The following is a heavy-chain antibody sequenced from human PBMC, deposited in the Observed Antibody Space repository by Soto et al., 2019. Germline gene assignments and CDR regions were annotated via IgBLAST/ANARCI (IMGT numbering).Heavy chain of an antibody. D-gene: IGHD5-12*01. V-gene: IGHV4-59*08. J-gene: IGHJ6*02. Sequence: QVQVQQSGPGLVKPSETLSLTCTVSSGPSRSHNWGWIRQPPGRGLEWIGYVYYTGDTSYNPSLKSRVTISADTSTNHISLTLRSVTAADTAVYYCVRQGIDYRHGRVDVWGQGTTVSVSS. CDR2: VYYTGDT. CDR3: VRQGIDYRHGRVDV. CDR1: SGPSRSHN.